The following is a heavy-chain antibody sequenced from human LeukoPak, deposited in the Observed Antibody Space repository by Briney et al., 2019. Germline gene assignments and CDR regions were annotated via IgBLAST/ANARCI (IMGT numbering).Heavy chain of an antibody. V-gene: IGHV3-30*18. CDR2: ILYDGSRQ. Sequence: GGSLRLSCAASGFTFNRCGMHWVRHGPGKGLEWVARILYDGSRQYYTESAKGRFTIARDNSKNTLFLEMNSLRDEDTAVYYCVKSSGTDDYGMDAWGQGTTVTVS. CDR1: GFTFNRCG. J-gene: IGHJ6*02. CDR3: VKSSGTDDYGMDA. D-gene: IGHD3-10*01.